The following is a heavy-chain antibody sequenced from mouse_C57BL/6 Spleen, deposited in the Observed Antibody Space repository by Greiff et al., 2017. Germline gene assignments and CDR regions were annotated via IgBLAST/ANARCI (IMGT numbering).Heavy chain of an antibody. CDR3: ARSVPQRGACAY. CDR2: IRSGSSTI. J-gene: IGHJ3*01. Sequence: EVTLVESGGGLVKPGGSLKLSCAASGFTFSDYGMHWVRQAPEKGLEWVAYIRSGSSTIYYADTVKGRFTISRANAKITLCRRMTSLRSEDTAMCYCARSVPQRGACAYWGQGTLLTVSA. V-gene: IGHV5-17*01. CDR1: GFTFSDYG.